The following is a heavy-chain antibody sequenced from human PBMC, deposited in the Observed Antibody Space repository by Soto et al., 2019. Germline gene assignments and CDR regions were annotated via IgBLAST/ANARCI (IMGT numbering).Heavy chain of an antibody. Sequence: SETLSLTCTVSGGSISSYYWSWIRQPPGKGLEWIGYIYYSGSTNYNPSLKSRVTISVDTSKNQFSLKLSSVTAADTAVYYCAREVAAAGRFYYGMDVWGQGTTVTVSS. D-gene: IGHD6-13*01. CDR3: AREVAAAGRFYYGMDV. J-gene: IGHJ6*02. CDR1: GGSISSYY. CDR2: IYYSGST. V-gene: IGHV4-59*01.